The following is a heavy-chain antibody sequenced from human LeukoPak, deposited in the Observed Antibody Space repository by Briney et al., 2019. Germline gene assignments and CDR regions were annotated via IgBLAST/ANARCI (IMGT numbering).Heavy chain of an antibody. CDR3: ARGVVPAAIDY. Sequence: GSSVKVSCKASGGTFSPYAISWVRQAPGQGLEWMGRIIPILGTANYAQKFQGRVTITTDESTSTAYMELSSLRSEDTAVYYCARGVVPAAIDYWGQGTLVTVSS. D-gene: IGHD2-2*01. J-gene: IGHJ4*02. CDR1: GGTFSPYA. V-gene: IGHV1-69*05. CDR2: IIPILGTA.